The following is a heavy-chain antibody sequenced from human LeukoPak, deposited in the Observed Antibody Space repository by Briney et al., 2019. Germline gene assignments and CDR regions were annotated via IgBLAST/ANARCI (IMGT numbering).Heavy chain of an antibody. V-gene: IGHV4-34*01. D-gene: IGHD3-3*01. CDR3: ARHGGLITIFGVVISPNYFDY. Sequence: SETLSLTCAVYGGSFSGYYWSWIRQPPGKGLEWIGEINHSGSTNYNPSLKSRVTTSVDTSKNQFSLKLSSVTAADTAVYYCARHGGLITIFGVVISPNYFDYWGQGTLVTVSS. CDR2: INHSGST. CDR1: GGSFSGYY. J-gene: IGHJ4*02.